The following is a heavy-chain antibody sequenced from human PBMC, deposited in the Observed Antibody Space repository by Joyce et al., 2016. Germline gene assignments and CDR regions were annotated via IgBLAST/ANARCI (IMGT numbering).Heavy chain of an antibody. V-gene: IGHV4-59*01. CDR2: IYYSGST. CDR3: ARDPGYCITSSCYRWFDP. D-gene: IGHD2-2*01. CDR1: GASISSYY. J-gene: IGHJ5*02. Sequence: QVQLQESGPGLVKPSETLSLTCTVSGASISSYYWSWIRQPPGKGLDWIGSIYYSGSTKYNPSLKSRVTISVDTSKKQCSLRLSSVTAADTAVYYCARDPGYCITSSCYRWFDPWGQGTLVTVSS.